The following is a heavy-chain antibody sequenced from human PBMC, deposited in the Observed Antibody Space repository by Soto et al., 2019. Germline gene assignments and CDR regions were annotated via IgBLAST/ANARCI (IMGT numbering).Heavy chain of an antibody. Sequence: QVQLQQWGAGLLKPSETLSLTCAVYGGSFSGYYWSWIRQPPGKGLEWIGEINHSGSTNYNPSLKSRVTISVDTCRNQFSLNLSSVTAADTAVYYCASRTKMGKAVAGSYFGPYYFDYWGQGTLVTVSS. J-gene: IGHJ4*02. CDR3: ASRTKMGKAVAGSYFGPYYFDY. D-gene: IGHD6-19*01. CDR2: INHSGST. CDR1: GGSFSGYY. V-gene: IGHV4-34*01.